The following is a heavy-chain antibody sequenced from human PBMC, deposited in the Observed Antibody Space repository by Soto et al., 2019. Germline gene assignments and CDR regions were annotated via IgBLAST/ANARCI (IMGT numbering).Heavy chain of an antibody. CDR1: GFIFISYE. D-gene: IGHD4-4*01. Sequence: PGGSLRLSCASSGFIFISYEMNWVRQAPGKGLEWVSYISISGTTIYYADSVKGRFTISRDNAKNSLDLQMNSLRVEDTAVYYCVRDSDYTNHFDYWGQGTLVTVSS. CDR2: ISISGTTI. V-gene: IGHV3-48*03. CDR3: VRDSDYTNHFDY. J-gene: IGHJ4*02.